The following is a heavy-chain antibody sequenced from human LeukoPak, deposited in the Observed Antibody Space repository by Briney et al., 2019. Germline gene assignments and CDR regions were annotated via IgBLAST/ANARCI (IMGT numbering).Heavy chain of an antibody. J-gene: IGHJ3*02. CDR1: GITFSNSA. D-gene: IGHD5-24*01. Sequence: GGSLRLSCVPSGITFSNSALSWVRQAPGKGLEWISTITKSGDQTHYADSVRGLFTISRDIFKNTLYLQMNSLRAEDTAVYHCVKSAGKDGYRDVFDIWGQGTVVTVSS. V-gene: IGHV3-23*01. CDR2: ITKSGDQT. CDR3: VKSAGKDGYRDVFDI.